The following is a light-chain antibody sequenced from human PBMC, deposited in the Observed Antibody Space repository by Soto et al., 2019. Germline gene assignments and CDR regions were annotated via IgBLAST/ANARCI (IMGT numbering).Light chain of an antibody. CDR1: SSDVGAYND. Sequence: QSVLTQPPSASGSPGQSVTISCTGTSSDVGAYNDVSWYQQYTGKAPKLMIYDVSKRPSGVPDRFSVSKSGNTASLTVSGLRDSDEDVYYCSSYAGGDTFHVIFGGGTKLTVL. V-gene: IGLV2-8*01. CDR2: DVS. CDR3: SSYAGGDTFHVI. J-gene: IGLJ2*01.